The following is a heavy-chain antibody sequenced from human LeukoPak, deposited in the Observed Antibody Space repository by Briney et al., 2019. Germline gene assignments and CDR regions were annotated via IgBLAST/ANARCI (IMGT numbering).Heavy chain of an antibody. CDR3: ASTMVRGVHYYYMDV. CDR1: GFTFGDYA. Sequence: QSGGSLRLSCTASGFTFGDYAMTWVRQAPGKGLEWVSYISSSSSTIYYADSVKGRFTISRDNAKNSLYLQMNSLRAEDTAVYYCASTMVRGVHYYYMDVWGKGTTVTVSS. CDR2: ISSSSSTI. J-gene: IGHJ6*03. D-gene: IGHD3-10*01. V-gene: IGHV3-48*01.